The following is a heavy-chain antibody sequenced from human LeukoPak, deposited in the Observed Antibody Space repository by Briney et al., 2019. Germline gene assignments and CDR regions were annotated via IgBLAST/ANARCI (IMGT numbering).Heavy chain of an antibody. Sequence: GGSVKVSCKASGYSFTSYGISWVRQAPGQGLEWMGWISAYNGNTNYAQKLQDRVTMTTDTSTSTGYMELRSLTSDDTAVYYCARSRGGYSYGYGEDWGQGTLVTVSS. D-gene: IGHD5-18*01. V-gene: IGHV1-18*01. J-gene: IGHJ4*02. CDR1: GYSFTSYG. CDR2: ISAYNGNT. CDR3: ARSRGGYSYGYGED.